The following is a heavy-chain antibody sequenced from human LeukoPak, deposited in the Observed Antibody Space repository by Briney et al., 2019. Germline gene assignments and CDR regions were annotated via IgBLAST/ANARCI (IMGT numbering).Heavy chain of an antibody. CDR1: GGSFSGYY. J-gene: IGHJ6*03. CDR2: INDSRST. CDR3: AREIVGANYYYYYMDV. Sequence: SETLSLTCGVYGGSFSGYYWSWIRQPPGKGLEWIGEINDSRSTNYNPSLKSRVTISVDTSKNQFSLKLSSVTAADTAVYYCAREIVGANYYYYYMDVWGKGTTVTVSS. D-gene: IGHD1-26*01. V-gene: IGHV4-34*01.